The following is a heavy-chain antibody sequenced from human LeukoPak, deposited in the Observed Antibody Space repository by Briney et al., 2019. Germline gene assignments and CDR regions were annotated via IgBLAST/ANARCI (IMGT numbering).Heavy chain of an antibody. V-gene: IGHV4-38-2*02. CDR2: IYHSGST. CDR3: ARDTWGDSRYGI. J-gene: IGHJ4*02. D-gene: IGHD5-12*01. CDR1: GYSISSGYY. Sequence: SETLSLTCTVSGYSISSGYYWGWIRQPPGKGLEWIGSIYHSGSTYYNPSLKSRVTISVDTSKNQFYLMLSSVTAADTAVYYCARDTWGDSRYGIWGQGTLVTGCS.